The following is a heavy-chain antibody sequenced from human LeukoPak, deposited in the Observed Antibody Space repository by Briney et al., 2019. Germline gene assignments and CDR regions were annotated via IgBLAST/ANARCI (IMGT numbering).Heavy chain of an antibody. CDR3: ARLREIPVFGVVTKSTSYFDY. V-gene: IGHV3-33*08. J-gene: IGHJ4*02. Sequence: GGSLRLSCAASVFAFSSYGMHWVRQAPGKGLEWVAFIRYDGSNKYYADSVKGRFTISRDNAKNSLYLQMNSLRAEDTAVYYRARLREIPVFGVVTKSTSYFDYWGQGTLVTVSS. D-gene: IGHD3-3*01. CDR2: IRYDGSNK. CDR1: VFAFSSYG.